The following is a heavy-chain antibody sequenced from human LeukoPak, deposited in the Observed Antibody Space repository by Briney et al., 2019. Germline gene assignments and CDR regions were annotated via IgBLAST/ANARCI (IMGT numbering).Heavy chain of an antibody. CDR1: GCTFTSYA. V-gene: IGHV1-69*04. D-gene: IGHD2-2*01. CDR2: IIPILGIA. Sequence: SVKVSCKASGCTFTSYAISWVRQAPGQGLEWMGRIIPILGIANYAQKFQGRVTITADKSTSTAYMDLSSLRSEDTDVYYCATTPSTDCSSTSCYGFDYWGQGTLVTVSS. J-gene: IGHJ4*02. CDR3: ATTPSTDCSSTSCYGFDY.